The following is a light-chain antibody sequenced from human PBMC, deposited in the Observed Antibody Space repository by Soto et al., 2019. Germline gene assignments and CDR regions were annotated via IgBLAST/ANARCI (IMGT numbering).Light chain of an antibody. CDR2: DNS. Sequence: QSVLTQPPSVSGAPGQRVTISCTGSSSNVGGGYDVDWYQQLPGTAPKLLIYDNSNRPSGVPDRFSGSKSGTSASLAITGLQADDEADYYCPSYDRRLTLRVFGSGTKLTVL. V-gene: IGLV1-40*01. CDR1: SSNVGGGYD. CDR3: PSYDRRLTLRV. J-gene: IGLJ1*01.